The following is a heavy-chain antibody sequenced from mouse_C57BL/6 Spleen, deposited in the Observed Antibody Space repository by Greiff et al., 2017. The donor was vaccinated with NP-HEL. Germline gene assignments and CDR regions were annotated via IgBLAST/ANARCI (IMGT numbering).Heavy chain of an antibody. CDR3: ARKRNYGMAY. CDR2: INPNNGGT. J-gene: IGHJ3*01. V-gene: IGHV1-18*01. Sequence: EVQVVESGPELVKPGASVKIPCKASGYTFTDYNMDWVKQSHGKSLEWIGDINPNNGGTIYNQKFKGKATLTVDKSSSTAYMELRSLTSEDTAVYYCARKRNYGMAYWGQGTLVTVSA. D-gene: IGHD2-1*01. CDR1: GYTFTDYN.